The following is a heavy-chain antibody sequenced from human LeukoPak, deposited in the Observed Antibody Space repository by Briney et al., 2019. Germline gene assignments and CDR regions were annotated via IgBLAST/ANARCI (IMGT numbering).Heavy chain of an antibody. V-gene: IGHV3-64D*06. CDR1: GFIISNYA. D-gene: IGHD6-13*01. J-gene: IGHJ4*02. CDR2: ISANGGST. CDR3: VKDLYKGDSSSWYYFDY. Sequence: PGGSLRLSCSASGFIISNYAMHWVRQAAGKGLEYVSGISANGGSTYYADSVKGRFTISRDNSKNTLYLQVSSLRTEDTAIYHCVKDLYKGDSSSWYYFDYWGQGTLVTVSS.